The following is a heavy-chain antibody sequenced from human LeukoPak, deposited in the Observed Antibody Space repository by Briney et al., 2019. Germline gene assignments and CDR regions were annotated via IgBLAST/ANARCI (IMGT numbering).Heavy chain of an antibody. V-gene: IGHV3-48*01. CDR2: ISSSSSTI. CDR3: ARGDCSSTSCHAP. D-gene: IGHD2-2*01. J-gene: IGHJ5*02. CDR1: GFTFSSYS. Sequence: GGSLRLSCAASGFTFSSYSMNWVRQAPGKGLEWVSYISSSSSTIYYADSVKGRFTISRDNANNSLYLQMNSLRAEDTAVYYCARGDCSSTSCHAPWGQGTLVTVSS.